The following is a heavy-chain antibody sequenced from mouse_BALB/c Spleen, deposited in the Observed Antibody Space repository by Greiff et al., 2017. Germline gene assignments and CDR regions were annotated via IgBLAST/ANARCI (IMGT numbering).Heavy chain of an antibody. CDR2: ISSGGSYT. CDR1: GFTFSSYA. V-gene: IGHV5-9-3*01. Sequence: EVKLVESGGGLVKPGGSLKLSCAASGFTFSSYAMSWVRQTPEKRLEWVATISSGGSYTYYPDSVKGRFTISRDNAKNTLYLQMSSLRSEDTAMYYCARGFFAYWGQGTLVTVSA. CDR3: ARGFFAY. J-gene: IGHJ3*01.